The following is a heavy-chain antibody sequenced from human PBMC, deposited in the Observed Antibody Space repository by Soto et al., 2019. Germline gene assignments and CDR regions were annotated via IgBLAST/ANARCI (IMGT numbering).Heavy chain of an antibody. J-gene: IGHJ4*02. Sequence: QITLKESGPTLVKPTQTLTLTCTFSGFSLSTSGVGVGWIRQPPGKALEWLALIYWDDDKRYSPSLKSRLTITKDTSKNQLVLTMTNMDPVDTATYYCALSVRYYDSSGYFDYWGQGTLVTVSS. CDR1: GFSLSTSGVG. CDR2: IYWDDDK. D-gene: IGHD3-22*01. V-gene: IGHV2-5*02. CDR3: ALSVRYYDSSGYFDY.